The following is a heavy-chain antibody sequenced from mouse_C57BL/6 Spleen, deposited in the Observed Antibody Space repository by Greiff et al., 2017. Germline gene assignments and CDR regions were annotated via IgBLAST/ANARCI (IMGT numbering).Heavy chain of an antibody. Sequence: QVQLQQSGPELVKPGASVKISCKASGYAFSSSWMNWVKQRPGKGLEWIGRIYPGDGDTNYNGKFKGKATLTADKSSSTAYMQLSSLTSEDSAVYFCAREGDWDDAMDYWGQGTSVTVSS. CDR3: AREGDWDDAMDY. D-gene: IGHD4-1*01. J-gene: IGHJ4*01. V-gene: IGHV1-82*01. CDR2: IYPGDGDT. CDR1: GYAFSSSW.